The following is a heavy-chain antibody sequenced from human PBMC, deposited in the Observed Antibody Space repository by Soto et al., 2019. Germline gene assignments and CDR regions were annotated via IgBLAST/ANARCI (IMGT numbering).Heavy chain of an antibody. Sequence: GSLRLSCVASGFTFGYDTMSWFSQDPGGGRGLVSFIRSKDYGGTTEYAASVKGRFTISRDDSKSIAYLQMNSLKSEDTAVYYRARDQASSDIDDFDGMYGWGQGTTATVYS. D-gene: IGHD2-21*01. CDR1: GFTFGYDT. J-gene: IGHJ6*02. CDR3: ARDQASSDIDDFDGMYG. V-gene: IGHV3-49*03. CDR2: IRSKDYGGTT.